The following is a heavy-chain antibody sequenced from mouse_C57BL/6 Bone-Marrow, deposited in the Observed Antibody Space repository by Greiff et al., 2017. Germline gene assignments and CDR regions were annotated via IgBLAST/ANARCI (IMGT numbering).Heavy chain of an antibody. CDR2: IDPSDSYT. Sequence: VQLQQPGAELVMPGASVKLSCKASGYTFTSYWMHWVKQRPGQGLEWIGDIDPSDSYTNYNQKFKGKSTLTVDKSSSTAYMQLSSLTSGYSAVYYCAREGAQAPYYFDYWGQGTTLTVSS. V-gene: IGHV1-69*01. J-gene: IGHJ2*01. D-gene: IGHD3-2*02. CDR1: GYTFTSYW. CDR3: AREGAQAPYYFDY.